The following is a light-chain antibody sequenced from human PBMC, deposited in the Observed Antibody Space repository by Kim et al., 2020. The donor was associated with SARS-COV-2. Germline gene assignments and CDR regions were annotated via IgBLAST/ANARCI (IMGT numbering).Light chain of an antibody. Sequence: HSITISCTGTSSDVGGYNYVSWYQQHPGKAPKLMIYDVSNRPSGVSNRFSGSKSGNTASLTISGLQAEDEADYYCSSYTSSSTRVFGGGTKVTVL. CDR2: DVS. CDR3: SSYTSSSTRV. J-gene: IGLJ2*01. V-gene: IGLV2-14*03. CDR1: SSDVGGYNY.